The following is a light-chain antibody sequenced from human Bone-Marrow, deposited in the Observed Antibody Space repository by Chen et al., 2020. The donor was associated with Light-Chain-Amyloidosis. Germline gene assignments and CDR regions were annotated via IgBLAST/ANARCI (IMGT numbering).Light chain of an antibody. V-gene: IGLV2-23*02. CDR1: YSDVGSHNF. CDR2: GVN. Sequence: QSALTQPASVSGSPGQSVTIACTGSYSDVGSHNFVSWYQLHPGRAPKLILYGVNNRPSGVSDRFSGSKTDNTASLTISGLLGEDEADYYCCSYGCRFSLMFGGGTRLTVL. J-gene: IGLJ3*02. CDR3: CSYGCRFSLM.